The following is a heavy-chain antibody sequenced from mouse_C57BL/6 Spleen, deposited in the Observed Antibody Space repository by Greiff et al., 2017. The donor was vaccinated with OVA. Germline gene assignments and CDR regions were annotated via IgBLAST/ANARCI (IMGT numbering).Heavy chain of an antibody. J-gene: IGHJ4*01. CDR1: GYTFTSYW. CDR3: ARRGYAMDY. Sequence: QVQLQQPGAELVKPGASVKLSCKASGYTFTSYWMQWVKQRPGQGLEWIGEIDPSDSYTTYTQKFKGKATLTVDTSSSTAYMQLSSLTSEDSAVYYCARRGYAMDYWGQGTSVTVSS. V-gene: IGHV1-50*01. CDR2: IDPSDSYT.